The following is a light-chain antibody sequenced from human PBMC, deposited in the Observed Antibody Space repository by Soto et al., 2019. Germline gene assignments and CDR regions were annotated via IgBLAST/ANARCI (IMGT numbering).Light chain of an antibody. CDR1: QDIIRW. CDR2: DAS. J-gene: IGKJ3*01. Sequence: DIQMTQSPSTLAASVGDRVTITCRASQDIIRWLTWYQQKPGKAPKVLIYDASSLESGVPSRFSGSGSGTEFTLTITSLQPDDFETYYCQQYDGYFGPGTKVDFK. CDR3: QQYDGY. V-gene: IGKV1-5*01.